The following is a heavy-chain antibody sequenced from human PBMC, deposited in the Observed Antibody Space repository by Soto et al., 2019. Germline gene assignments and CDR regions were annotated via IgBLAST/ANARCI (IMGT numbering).Heavy chain of an antibody. CDR1: GFSVSDNNW. CDR3: ARETDYDFWSGPLLPYYGMDV. D-gene: IGHD3-3*01. J-gene: IGHJ6*02. V-gene: IGHV4-4*02. CDR2: IHHGGST. Sequence: SETLSLTCDVSGFSVSDNNWWSWVRQSPVEGLEWSGEIHHGGSTNYNRSLKSRVTISVDKSKNQFSLKLSPVTAADTAVYYCARETDYDFWSGPLLPYYGMDVWGQGTTVAVSS.